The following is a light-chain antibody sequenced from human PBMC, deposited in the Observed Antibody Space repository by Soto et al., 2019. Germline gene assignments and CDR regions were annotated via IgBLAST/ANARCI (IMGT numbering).Light chain of an antibody. CDR2: AAS. CDR3: QQRNSFPYT. Sequence: DIQMTQSPSSVSASVGDSATIACRASQAISSWFAWYQQKPGKAPKLLIYAASSLQSGVPSRFSGSGSGTDFTLTISSLQPEDFAIYYCQQRNSFPYTFGQGTKLEIK. V-gene: IGKV1-12*01. CDR1: QAISSW. J-gene: IGKJ2*01.